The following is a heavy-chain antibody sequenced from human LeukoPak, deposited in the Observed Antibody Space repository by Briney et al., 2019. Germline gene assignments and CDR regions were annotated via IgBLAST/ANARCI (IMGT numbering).Heavy chain of an antibody. Sequence: GGSLRLSCAASGFTFSSYAMSWVRQAPGKGLEWVSAISGSGGSTYYADSVKGRFTISRDNSKNTLYLQMNSLRAEDMAVYYCAKGEASGWYYFDYWGQGTLVTVSS. CDR1: GFTFSSYA. CDR3: AKGEASGWYYFDY. J-gene: IGHJ4*02. V-gene: IGHV3-23*01. D-gene: IGHD6-19*01. CDR2: ISGSGGST.